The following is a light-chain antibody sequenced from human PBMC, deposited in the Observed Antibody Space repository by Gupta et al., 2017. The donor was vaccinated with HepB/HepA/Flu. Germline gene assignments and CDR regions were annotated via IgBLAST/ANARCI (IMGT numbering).Light chain of an antibody. Sequence: DIQMTQSXPTLSASVXDRATITCRASQNVDSRLAWYQQKPGKAPKLLIYEASNLESGVPSRFSGSESGTEFTLTISSLQPDDFATYYCQQYNSYSPYTFGQGTKLEIK. J-gene: IGKJ2*01. V-gene: IGKV1-5*03. CDR3: QQYNSYSPYT. CDR2: EAS. CDR1: QNVDSR.